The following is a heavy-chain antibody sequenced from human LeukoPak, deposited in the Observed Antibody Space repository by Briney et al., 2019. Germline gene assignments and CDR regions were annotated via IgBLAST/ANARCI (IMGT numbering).Heavy chain of an antibody. D-gene: IGHD6-19*01. J-gene: IGHJ5*02. CDR3: ARQMSSGWFLRWFDP. Sequence: SETLSLICTVSGGSISSSSYYWDWIRQPPGKGLEWIGSIYYSGSTYYNPSLKSRVTISVDTSKNQFSLRLSSVTAADTAVYYCARQMSSGWFLRWFDPWGQGTLVTVSS. CDR2: IYYSGST. V-gene: IGHV4-39*01. CDR1: GGSISSSSYY.